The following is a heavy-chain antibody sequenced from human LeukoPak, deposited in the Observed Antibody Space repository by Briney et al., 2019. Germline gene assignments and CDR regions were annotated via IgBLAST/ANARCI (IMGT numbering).Heavy chain of an antibody. CDR1: GFTFSNAW. J-gene: IGHJ4*02. V-gene: IGHV3-15*01. Sequence: TPGGSLRLSCAASGFTFSNAWMSWVRQGPGKGLEWVCRIKSKTDGGTTDYAAPVKGRFTISRDNSKNTLYLQMNSLKTEDTAVYYCTAHPYYYDSSGPPFDYWGQGTLVTVSS. D-gene: IGHD3-22*01. CDR3: TAHPYYYDSSGPPFDY. CDR2: IKSKTDGGTT.